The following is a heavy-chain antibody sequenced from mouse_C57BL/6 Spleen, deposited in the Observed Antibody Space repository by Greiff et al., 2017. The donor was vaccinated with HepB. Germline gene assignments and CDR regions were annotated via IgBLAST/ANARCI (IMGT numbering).Heavy chain of an antibody. CDR2: FHPYNDDT. Sequence: QVHVKQSGAELVKPGASVKMSCKASGYTFTTYPIDWMKQNHGKSLEWIGNFHPYNDDTKYNEKFKGKATLTVEKSSSTVYLELSRLTSDDSAVYYGARALRPYWYFGVWGTGTTVTVAS. CDR1: GYTFTTYP. V-gene: IGHV1-47*01. D-gene: IGHD2-12*01. CDR3: ARALRPYWYFGV. J-gene: IGHJ1*03.